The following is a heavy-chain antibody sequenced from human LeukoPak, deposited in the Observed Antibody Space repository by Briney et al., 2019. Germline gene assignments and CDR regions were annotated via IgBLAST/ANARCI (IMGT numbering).Heavy chain of an antibody. D-gene: IGHD6-19*01. Sequence: SETLSLTCAVYGGSFSGYYWSWIRQPPGKGLEWIGEINHSGSTNYNSSLKSRVTISVDTSKNQFSLKLSSVTAADTAVYYCARASYSSGWYYFDYWGQGTLVTVSS. CDR3: ARASYSSGWYYFDY. CDR2: INHSGST. CDR1: GGSFSGYY. J-gene: IGHJ4*02. V-gene: IGHV4-34*01.